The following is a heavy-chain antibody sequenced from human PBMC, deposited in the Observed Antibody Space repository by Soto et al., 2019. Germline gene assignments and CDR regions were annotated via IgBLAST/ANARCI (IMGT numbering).Heavy chain of an antibody. D-gene: IGHD3-10*01. Sequence: QVQLQKWGAGLLKPSETLSLTCAVYGGSFSGYYWSWIRQPPGKGLEWIGEINHSGSTNYNPSLKSRVTISVDTSKNQFSLKLSSVTAADTAVYYCARGVAMVRGEFDYWGQGTLVTVSS. CDR2: INHSGST. CDR1: GGSFSGYY. V-gene: IGHV4-34*01. J-gene: IGHJ4*02. CDR3: ARGVAMVRGEFDY.